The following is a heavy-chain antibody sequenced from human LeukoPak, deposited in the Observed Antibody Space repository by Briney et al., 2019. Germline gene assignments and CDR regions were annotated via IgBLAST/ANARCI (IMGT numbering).Heavy chain of an antibody. CDR2: ISWNSGSI. Sequence: GGSLRLSCAASGFTFDDYAMHWVRQAPGKGLEWVSGISWNSGSIGYADSVKGRFTISRDNAKNSLYLLMNRLRAEATALYYCAKDSAITGYSSGWFYFDYWGQATLVTVSS. CDR1: GFTFDDYA. CDR3: AKDSAITGYSSGWFYFDY. J-gene: IGHJ4*02. V-gene: IGHV3-9*01. D-gene: IGHD6-19*01.